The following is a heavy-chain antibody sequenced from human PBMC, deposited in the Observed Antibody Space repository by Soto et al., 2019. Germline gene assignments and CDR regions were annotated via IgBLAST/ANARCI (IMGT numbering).Heavy chain of an antibody. CDR2: ISAYTDTP. D-gene: IGHD1-20*01. CDR1: GYTFTNFG. J-gene: IGHJ5*02. CDR3: ARVITGVEAWFDP. V-gene: IGHV1-18*01. Sequence: ASVKVSCKASGYTFTNFGVTWVRRAPGQGLEWMGWISAYTDTPNYAQKFQGRVTMTIDTSTSTAYMDLRSLTSDDTAVYYCARVITGVEAWFDPLGQGTLVTVSS.